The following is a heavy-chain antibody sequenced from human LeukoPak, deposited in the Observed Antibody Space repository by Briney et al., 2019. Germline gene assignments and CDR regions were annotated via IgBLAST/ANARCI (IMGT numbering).Heavy chain of an antibody. Sequence: ASVKVSCKASGYAFGFYGISWVRLASGQGLEWMGWISTYNGNTNYAQKLQGRVTMTEDTSTDTAYMELSSLRSEDTAVYYCATPHWQQLGGGRIAVAAYFDYWGQGTLVTVSS. CDR1: GYAFGFYG. D-gene: IGHD6-19*01. J-gene: IGHJ4*02. CDR2: ISTYNGNT. V-gene: IGHV1-18*01. CDR3: ATPHWQQLGGGRIAVAAYFDY.